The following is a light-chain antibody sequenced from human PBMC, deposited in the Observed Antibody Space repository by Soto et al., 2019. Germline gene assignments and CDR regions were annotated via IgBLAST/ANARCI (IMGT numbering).Light chain of an antibody. CDR3: SSYTSKSSLI. CDR1: IRDVGAYNL. V-gene: IGLV2-14*01. Sequence: QSALTQPASLSCSPGQSITISCGGTIRDVGAYNLVSWYQQHPGRAPQLIIYEVRNRPSGISFRFSGSKSGNTASLTISGLQAEDEADYYCSSYTSKSSLIFGGGTKVTVL. J-gene: IGLJ2*01. CDR2: EVR.